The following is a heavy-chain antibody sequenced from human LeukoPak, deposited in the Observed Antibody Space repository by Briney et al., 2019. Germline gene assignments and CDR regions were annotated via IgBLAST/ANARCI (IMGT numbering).Heavy chain of an antibody. J-gene: IGHJ4*02. CDR2: ISSSSSYI. D-gene: IGHD5-18*01. V-gene: IGHV3-21*01. Sequence: GGSLRLSCAASGFTFSSYSMNWVRQAPGKGLEWVSSISSSSSYIYYADSVKGRFTIPRDNAKNSLYLPMNSLRAEDTAVYYCARVSNTAMVPKFDYWGQGTLVTVSS. CDR1: GFTFSSYS. CDR3: ARVSNTAMVPKFDY.